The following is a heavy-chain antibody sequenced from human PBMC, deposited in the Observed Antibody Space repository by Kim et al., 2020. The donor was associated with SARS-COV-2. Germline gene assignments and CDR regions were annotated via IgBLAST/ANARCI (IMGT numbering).Heavy chain of an antibody. CDR1: DGSFSGYY. V-gene: IGHV4-34*01. Sequence: SETLSLTCAVYDGSFSGYYWSWIRQPPGKGLEWIGEINHSGSTNYNPSLKSRVTISVDTSKNQFSLKPSSVTAADTAVYYCARYVRVYYYGSGSYYYDYWGQGTLVTVSS. J-gene: IGHJ4*02. D-gene: IGHD3-10*01. CDR3: ARYVRVYYYGSGSYYYDY. CDR2: INHSGST.